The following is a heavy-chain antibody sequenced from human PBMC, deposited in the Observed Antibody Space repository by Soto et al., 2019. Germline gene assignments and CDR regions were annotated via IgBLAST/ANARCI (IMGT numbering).Heavy chain of an antibody. Sequence: PSETLSLTCVVSGGSLSSYYWSWIRQPPGKGLEWFVYIYYSGSTNYNPSLKSRVTISVDTSKNQFSLNLNSMTAADTAVYYCARHNYGSGSTYFDYWGQGTLVTVSS. CDR2: IYYSGST. V-gene: IGHV4-59*08. J-gene: IGHJ4*02. CDR3: ARHNYGSGSTYFDY. D-gene: IGHD3-10*01. CDR1: GGSLSSYY.